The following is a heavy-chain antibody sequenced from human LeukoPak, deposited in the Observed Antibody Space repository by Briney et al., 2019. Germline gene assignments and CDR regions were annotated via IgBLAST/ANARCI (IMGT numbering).Heavy chain of an antibody. J-gene: IGHJ2*01. Sequence: GASVKVSCKASVDTFTRYYLHWVRQAPGQGHEWMGIINPSGGSTSYAQKFQGRVTMTRDTSTSTVYMELSSLRSEDTAVYYCARDPKVAAAGTRYFDLWGRGNLVTVSS. D-gene: IGHD6-13*01. CDR3: ARDPKVAAAGTRYFDL. V-gene: IGHV1-46*01. CDR1: VDTFTRYY. CDR2: INPSGGST.